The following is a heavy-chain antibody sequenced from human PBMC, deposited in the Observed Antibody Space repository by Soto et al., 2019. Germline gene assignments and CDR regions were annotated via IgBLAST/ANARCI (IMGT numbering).Heavy chain of an antibody. CDR1: GFTFSGHA. CDR2: IGSNGGST. V-gene: IGHV3-64*04. D-gene: IGHD4-4*01. CDR3: VKGERSRYSSMFDY. Sequence: GGSLRLSCSASGFTFSGHAMHWLRQGPVTGLQYVSGIGSNGGSTYSADSVKGRFTISSDDSKNTLYLQMDSLRVEDSAVYYCVKGERSRYSSMFDYWGHGTRVTVSS. J-gene: IGHJ4*01.